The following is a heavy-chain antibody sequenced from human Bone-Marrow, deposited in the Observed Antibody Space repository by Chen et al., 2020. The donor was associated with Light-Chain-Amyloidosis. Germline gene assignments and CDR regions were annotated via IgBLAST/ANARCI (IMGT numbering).Heavy chain of an antibody. CDR2: IKQDTSEK. V-gene: IGHV3-7*03. D-gene: IGHD3-16*01. Sequence: EVQLVESGGGLVQPGGSMRLSSAAAGFPFSDYWMSWVRQAPGKGLEWVANIKQDTSEKYYVDAVKGRFTISRYNAKDSLYLQMSSLRAEDTAMYYCARHIVWGAPDYWGQGTLVTVSS. CDR3: ARHIVWGAPDY. CDR1: GFPFSDYW. J-gene: IGHJ4*02.